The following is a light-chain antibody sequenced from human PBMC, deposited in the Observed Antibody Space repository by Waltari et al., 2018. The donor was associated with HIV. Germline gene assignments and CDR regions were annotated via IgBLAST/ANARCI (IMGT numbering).Light chain of an antibody. CDR3: QVWDTNSDHRV. CDR1: NIGNRR. J-gene: IGLJ2*01. CDR2: DDI. Sequence: SSVLTQTPSVSVAPGQTARITCGGDNIGNRRVPWYQQKPGQAPVLVVDDDIDRPSGIPERFSGSRSGNTATLTISRVEVGDEDDYDCQVWDTNSDHRVFGGGTKLTVL. V-gene: IGLV3-21*02.